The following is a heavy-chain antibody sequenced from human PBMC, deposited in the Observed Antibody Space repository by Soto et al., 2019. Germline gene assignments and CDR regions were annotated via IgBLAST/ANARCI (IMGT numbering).Heavy chain of an antibody. J-gene: IGHJ6*02. D-gene: IGHD3-3*01. CDR2: IVVGSGKT. V-gene: IGHV1-58*01. CDR1: GFTFTSSA. Sequence: SVKVSCKASGFTFTSSAVQWVRQARGQRLEGIGWIVVGSGKTNYAQKFQERVTITRDMPTSTAYMELSSLRSEDTAVYYCAADRGTMRNRDFWSGYYPPRYYYGMDVWGQGTTVTVSS. CDR3: AADRGTMRNRDFWSGYYPPRYYYGMDV.